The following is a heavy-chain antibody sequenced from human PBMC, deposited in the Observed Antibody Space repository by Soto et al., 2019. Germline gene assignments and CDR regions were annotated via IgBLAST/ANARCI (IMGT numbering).Heavy chain of an antibody. CDR2: IYYSGST. CDR1: GGSVSSGSYY. CDR3: ARGFLPDIVVVPAAHNWFDP. V-gene: IGHV4-61*01. Sequence: TCTVSGGSVSSGSYYWSWIRQPPGKGLEWIGYIYYSGSTNYNPSLKSRVTISVDTSKNQFSLKLSSVTAADTAVYYCARGFLPDIVVVPAAHNWFDPWGQGTLVTVSS. D-gene: IGHD2-2*01. J-gene: IGHJ5*02.